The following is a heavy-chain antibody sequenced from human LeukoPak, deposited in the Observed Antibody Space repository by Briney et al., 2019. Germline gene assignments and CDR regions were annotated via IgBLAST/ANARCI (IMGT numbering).Heavy chain of an antibody. CDR2: ISSSGSTI. J-gene: IGHJ2*01. CDR1: GFTVSRDY. CDR3: ARDLFGFIDTSSWYFDL. V-gene: IGHV3-11*01. Sequence: GGSLRLSCAASGFTVSRDYMSWVRQAPGKGLEWVSYISSSGSTIYYADSVKGRFTISRDNAKNSLYLQMNSLRAEDTAVYYCARDLFGFIDTSSWYFDLWGRGTLVTVSS. D-gene: IGHD6-13*01.